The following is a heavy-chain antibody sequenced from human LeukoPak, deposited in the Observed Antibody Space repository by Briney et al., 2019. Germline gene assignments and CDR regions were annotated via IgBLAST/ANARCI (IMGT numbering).Heavy chain of an antibody. Sequence: GGSLRLSCAASGFTFSSYAMHWVRQAPGKGLEWVAFISYDGSNKYYADSVKGRFTISRDNSKNTLYLQMNSLRAEDTAVYYCARRLGYCSSTSCSDFDYWGQGTLVTVSS. J-gene: IGHJ4*02. V-gene: IGHV3-30*14. CDR1: GFTFSSYA. CDR3: ARRLGYCSSTSCSDFDY. D-gene: IGHD2-2*01. CDR2: ISYDGSNK.